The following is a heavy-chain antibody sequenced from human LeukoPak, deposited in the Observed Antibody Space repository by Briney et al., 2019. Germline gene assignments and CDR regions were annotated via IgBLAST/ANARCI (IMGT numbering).Heavy chain of an antibody. CDR3: ASGPDYYDSGSYLPS. CDR1: GYTFTNYA. CDR2: INAGNGNT. Sequence: ASVNVSCKASGYTFTNYAMHWVRQAPGQRLEWMGWINAGNGNTKYSQKFQGRVTITGDTSASTAYMELSSLRSEDTAVYYCASGPDYYDSGSYLPSWGQGTLVTVSS. V-gene: IGHV1-3*01. J-gene: IGHJ5*02. D-gene: IGHD3-10*01.